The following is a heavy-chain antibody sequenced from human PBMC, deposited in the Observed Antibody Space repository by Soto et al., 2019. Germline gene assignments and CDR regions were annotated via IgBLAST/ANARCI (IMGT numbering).Heavy chain of an antibody. CDR2: IIPIFGTA. Sequence: SVKVSCKASGGTFSSYAISWVRQAPGQGLEWMGGIIPIFGTANYAQKFQGRVTMTRDTSISTAYMELSRLRSDDTAVYYCARSTVYYFDYWGQGTLVTVSS. V-gene: IGHV1-69*05. CDR1: GGTFSSYA. J-gene: IGHJ4*02. CDR3: ARSTVYYFDY.